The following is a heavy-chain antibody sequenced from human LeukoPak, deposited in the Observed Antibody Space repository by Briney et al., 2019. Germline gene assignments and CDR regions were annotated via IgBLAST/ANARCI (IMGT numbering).Heavy chain of an antibody. CDR1: GGTFSSYA. CDR3: ARAAPYSYGPDL. CDR2: IIPIFGTA. J-gene: IGHJ2*01. V-gene: IGHV1-69*13. D-gene: IGHD5-18*01. Sequence: GASVKVSCKASGGTFSSYAISWVRQAPGQGLEWMGGIIPIFGTANYAQRFQGRVTITADESTSTAYMELSSLRSEDTAVYYCARAAPYSYGPDLWGRGTLVTVSS.